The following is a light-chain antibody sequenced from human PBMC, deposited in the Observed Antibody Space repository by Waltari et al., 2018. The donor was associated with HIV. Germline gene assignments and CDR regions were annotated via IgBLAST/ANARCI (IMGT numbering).Light chain of an antibody. CDR1: RSDVGGYNY. CDR3: SSYVGSDIVI. J-gene: IGLJ2*01. V-gene: IGLV2-8*01. CDR2: EVS. Sequence: QSALTQPPSASGSPGQSVTISCTGTRSDVGGYNYVSWYQQHPGKAPKLMIHEVSKRPSGVPDRFSGSKSGNTASLTVSGLQAEDEADYYCSSYVGSDIVIFGGGTKLTVL.